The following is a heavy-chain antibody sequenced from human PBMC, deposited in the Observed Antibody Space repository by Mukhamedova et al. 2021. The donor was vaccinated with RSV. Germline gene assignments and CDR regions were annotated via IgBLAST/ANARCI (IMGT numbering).Heavy chain of an antibody. V-gene: IGHV1-69*01. CDR1: A. Sequence: AISWVRQAPGQGLEWMGGIIPIFGTANYAQKFQGRVTITADESTSTAYMELSSLRSEDTAVYYCARGYDFDNPNWYFDLWGRGTLV. J-gene: IGHJ2*01. CDR2: IIPIFGTA. CDR3: ARGYDFDNPNWYFDL. D-gene: IGHD3-22*01.